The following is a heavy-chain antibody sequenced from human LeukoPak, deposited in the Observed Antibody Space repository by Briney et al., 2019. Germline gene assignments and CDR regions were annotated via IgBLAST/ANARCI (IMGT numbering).Heavy chain of an antibody. V-gene: IGHV4-4*02. CDR1: GGSISSSNW. CDR2: IYHSGST. CDR3: ATEGSKVGPFDY. J-gene: IGHJ4*02. Sequence: SETLSLTCAVSGGSISSSNWWSWVRQPPGKGLEWIGEIYHSGSTNYNPSLKSRVTISVDKSKNQFSLKLSSVTAADTAVYYCATEGSKVGPFDYWGQGTLVTVSS.